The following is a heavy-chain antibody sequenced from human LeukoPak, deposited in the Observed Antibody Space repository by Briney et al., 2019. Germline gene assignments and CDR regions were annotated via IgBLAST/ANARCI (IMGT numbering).Heavy chain of an antibody. Sequence: GASVKVSCKASGGTFSYYALSWVRQAPGQGLEWMGGIIPIFGTADYAQKFQGRVTITADESTSTAYMELSSLRAEDTAVYYCAKVPQLWFHGLNCYFDYWGQGTLVTVSS. D-gene: IGHD5-18*01. CDR3: AKVPQLWFHGLNCYFDY. CDR2: IIPIFGTA. V-gene: IGHV1-69*13. CDR1: GGTFSYYA. J-gene: IGHJ4*02.